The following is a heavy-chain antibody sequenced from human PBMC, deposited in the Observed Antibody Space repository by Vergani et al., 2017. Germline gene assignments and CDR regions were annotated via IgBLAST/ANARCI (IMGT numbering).Heavy chain of an antibody. CDR3: AKGGHIVVVPAAMFDLPDY. D-gene: IGHD2-2*01. Sequence: EVQLVESGGVVVQPGGSLRLSCAASGFTFDDYTMHWVRQAPGKGLEWVSLISWDGGSTYYADSVKGRFTISRDNSKNSLYLQMNSLRTEDTALYYCAKGGHIVVVPAAMFDLPDYWGQGTLVTVSS. CDR2: ISWDGGST. V-gene: IGHV3-43*01. J-gene: IGHJ4*02. CDR1: GFTFDDYT.